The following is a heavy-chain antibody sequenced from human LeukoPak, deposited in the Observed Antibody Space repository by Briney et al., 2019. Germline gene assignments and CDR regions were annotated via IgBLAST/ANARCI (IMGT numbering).Heavy chain of an antibody. J-gene: IGHJ5*02. CDR3: ARAYSSSWYFNWFDP. Sequence: PSETLSLTCTVSGYSISSGYYWGWIRPPPGKGLEWIGSIYHSGSTYYNPSLKSRVTISVDTSKNQFSLKLSSVTAADTAVYYCARAYSSSWYFNWFDPWGQGTLVTVSS. D-gene: IGHD6-13*01. CDR1: GYSISSGYY. V-gene: IGHV4-38-2*02. CDR2: IYHSGST.